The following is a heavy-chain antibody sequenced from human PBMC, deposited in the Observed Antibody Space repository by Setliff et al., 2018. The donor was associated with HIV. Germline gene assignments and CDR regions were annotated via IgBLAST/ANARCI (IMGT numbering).Heavy chain of an antibody. CDR3: GRVGFGELFGAFDI. V-gene: IGHV4-59*01. D-gene: IGHD3-10*01. CDR1: GGSMSSYY. J-gene: IGHJ3*02. Sequence: SETLSLTCTVSGGSMSSYYWSWIRQPPGKGLEWVGYIYYSGSTNYNPSLKSRVSISEDTPKNQFSLKLSSVTAADTAMYYCGRVGFGELFGAFDIWGQGIMVTVSS. CDR2: IYYSGST.